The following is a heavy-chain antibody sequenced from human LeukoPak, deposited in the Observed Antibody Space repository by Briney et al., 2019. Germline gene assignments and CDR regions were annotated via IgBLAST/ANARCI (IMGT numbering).Heavy chain of an antibody. Sequence: SVKVSCKASGGTFSSYAISWVRQAPGQGLEWMGRIIPIFGTANYAQKFQGRDTITPDEHTSTAYMELSSLRSEDTAVYYCARLRGYSGYDLGDYFDYWGQGTLVTVSS. CDR2: IIPIFGTA. CDR3: ARLRGYSGYDLGDYFDY. J-gene: IGHJ4*02. V-gene: IGHV1-69*13. D-gene: IGHD5-12*01. CDR1: GGTFSSYA.